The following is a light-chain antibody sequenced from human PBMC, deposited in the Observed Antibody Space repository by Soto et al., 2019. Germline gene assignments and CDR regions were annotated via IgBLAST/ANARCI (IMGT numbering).Light chain of an antibody. J-gene: IGKJ5*01. CDR1: QSFSSY. CDR3: QHRSNWPPVIT. Sequence: EIVLTQSPATLSLSPGERATLSCRASQSFSSYLAWYQQKPGQAPRLLIYDASKRATGIPARFSGRGSGTDFPLPISSLEPEDFAVYCCQHRSNWPPVITFGQGTRLEIK. V-gene: IGKV3-11*01. CDR2: DAS.